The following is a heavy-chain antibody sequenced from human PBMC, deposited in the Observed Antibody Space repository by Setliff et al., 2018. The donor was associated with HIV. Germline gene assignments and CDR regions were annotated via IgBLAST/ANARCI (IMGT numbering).Heavy chain of an antibody. D-gene: IGHD5-12*01. Sequence: ASVKVSCKASGDTFNRFAFNWVRQAPGQRPEWMARINAGNGNREYSPKFQGRVTITADTSASTMYMELSSLRSEDTAVYYCARVGNNRLQFFDHWGQGTLVTVSS. CDR1: GDTFNRFA. V-gene: IGHV1-3*01. J-gene: IGHJ4*02. CDR2: INAGNGNR. CDR3: ARVGNNRLQFFDH.